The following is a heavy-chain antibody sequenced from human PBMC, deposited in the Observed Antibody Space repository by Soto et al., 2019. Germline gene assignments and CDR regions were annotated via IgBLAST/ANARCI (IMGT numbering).Heavy chain of an antibody. J-gene: IGHJ4*02. CDR2: IYPTDSDT. CDR3: ARLLGLTGRAPY. Sequence: GESLKISCKSSGYDFTSFWIAWVRQMPGRGPEWMGVIYPTDSDTRYSPSFQGQVTISVDNSISTAYLQWSSLKASDTAMYYCARLLGLTGRAPYWGQGTLVTVSS. D-gene: IGHD1-26*01. CDR1: GYDFTSFW. V-gene: IGHV5-51*01.